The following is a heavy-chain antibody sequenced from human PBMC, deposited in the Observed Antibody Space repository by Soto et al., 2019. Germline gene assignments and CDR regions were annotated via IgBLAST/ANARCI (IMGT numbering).Heavy chain of an antibody. CDR1: GFTFSSFA. D-gene: IGHD3-3*01. CDR3: AKDPYYDFWSGYYTKAWFDP. CDR2: ISGSGGST. J-gene: IGHJ5*02. V-gene: IGHV3-23*01. Sequence: GGSLRLSCAASGFTFSSFAMSWVRQAPGKGLEWVSAISGSGGSTFYADSVKGRFTISRDNSKNTLYLQMNSLSAEDTAVYYCAKDPYYDFWSGYYTKAWFDPWGQGTLVTVSS.